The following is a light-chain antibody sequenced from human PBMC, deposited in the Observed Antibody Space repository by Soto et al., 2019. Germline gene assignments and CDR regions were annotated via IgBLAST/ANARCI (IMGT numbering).Light chain of an antibody. V-gene: IGLV2-14*01. J-gene: IGLJ1*01. CDR3: SSYTSISTLYV. CDR1: NSDVGGYNY. CDR2: EVS. Sequence: QSALTDPASLSGSPGQSITISCTGTNSDVGGYNYVSWYQQHPGKAPELMIYEVSHRPSGVSNRFSGSKSDNTASLTISGLQAEDDADYYCSSYTSISTLYVFGTGTKVTVL.